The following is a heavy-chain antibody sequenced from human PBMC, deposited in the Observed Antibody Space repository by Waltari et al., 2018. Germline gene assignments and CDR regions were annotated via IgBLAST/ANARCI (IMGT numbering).Heavy chain of an antibody. D-gene: IGHD3-22*01. CDR1: GYSLSRGYY. J-gene: IGHJ3*02. V-gene: IGHV4-38-2*02. CDR2: IYHSGST. Sequence: QVQLQESGPGLVKPSETLSLTCAVSGYSLSRGYYWGGLRQPPGKGLEWIGSIYHSGSTYYNPSLKSRVTISVDTSKNQFSLKLSSVTAADTAVYYCARDRQNYYDTPYAFDIWGQGTMVTVSS. CDR3: ARDRQNYYDTPYAFDI.